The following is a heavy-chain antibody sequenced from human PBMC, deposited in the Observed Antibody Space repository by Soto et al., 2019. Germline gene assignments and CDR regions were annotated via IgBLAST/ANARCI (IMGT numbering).Heavy chain of an antibody. CDR2: INAGNGNT. CDR1: GYTFTSYA. V-gene: IGHV1-3*01. CDR3: ARRAAGYCYFCMDV. D-gene: IGHD6-25*01. Sequence: GSSVKVSCKASGYTFTSYAMHWVRQAPGQRLEWMGWINAGNGNTKYSQKFQGRVTITRDTSASTAYMELSSLRSEDTAVYYCARRAAGYCYFCMDVWGQGTTVTVYS. J-gene: IGHJ6*02.